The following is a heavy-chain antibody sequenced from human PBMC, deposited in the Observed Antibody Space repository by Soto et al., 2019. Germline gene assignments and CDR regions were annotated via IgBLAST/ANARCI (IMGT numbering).Heavy chain of an antibody. V-gene: IGHV3-30-3*01. J-gene: IGHJ4*02. CDR3: ARGSALRFWSGYYFSPGY. Sequence: GGSLRLSCAASGFTFSSYAMHWVRQAPGKGLEWVAVISYDGSNNYYVDSVKGRFTISRGNSNNTLYLQMNSLRAEDTAVYYCARGSALRFWSGYYFSPGYWGQGTLVTVSS. CDR2: ISYDGSNN. CDR1: GFTFSSYA. D-gene: IGHD3-3*01.